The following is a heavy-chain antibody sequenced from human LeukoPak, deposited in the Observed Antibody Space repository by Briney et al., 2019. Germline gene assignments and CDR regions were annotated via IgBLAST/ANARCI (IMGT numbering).Heavy chain of an antibody. Sequence: PGGSLRLSCTASGFTFSSYAMSWVRQAPGKGLEWVSAISGSGVITYYADSVKGRFTISRDNSKNTLDLQMNSLRAEDTAVYYCAKDDAWVRYQDWGQGTLVTVSS. CDR3: AKDDAWVRYQD. CDR2: ISGSGVIT. J-gene: IGHJ4*02. CDR1: GFTFSSYA. D-gene: IGHD5-12*01. V-gene: IGHV3-23*01.